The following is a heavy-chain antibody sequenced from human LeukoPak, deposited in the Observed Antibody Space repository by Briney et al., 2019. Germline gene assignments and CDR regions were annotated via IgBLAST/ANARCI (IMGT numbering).Heavy chain of an antibody. CDR1: GGSFSGYY. V-gene: IGHV4-59*01. J-gene: IGHJ4*02. D-gene: IGHD1-1*01. Sequence: SETLSLTCAVYGGSFSGYYWSWIRQPPGKGLEWIGYIYYSGSTNYNPSLKSRVTISVDTSKNQFSLKLSSVTAADTAVYYCAREGTTAPGEDYFDYWGQGTLVTVSS. CDR3: AREGTTAPGEDYFDY. CDR2: IYYSGST.